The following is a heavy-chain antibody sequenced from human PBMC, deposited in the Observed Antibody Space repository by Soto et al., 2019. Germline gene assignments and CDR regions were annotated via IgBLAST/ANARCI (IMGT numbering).Heavy chain of an antibody. V-gene: IGHV3-53*01. CDR1: DFTVTGNY. D-gene: IGHD3-16*01. Sequence: SLRLPCAASDFTVTGNYISWVRQAPGKGLEWVSVIYSGGSTYSADSVRGRFSISRDNSENTVYLQMNSLRAEDTAVYYCARGLDGLDVWGQGTTVTVSS. J-gene: IGHJ6*02. CDR2: IYSGGST. CDR3: ARGLDGLDV.